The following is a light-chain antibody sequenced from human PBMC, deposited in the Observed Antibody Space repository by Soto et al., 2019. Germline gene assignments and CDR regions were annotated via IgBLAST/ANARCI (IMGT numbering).Light chain of an antibody. V-gene: IGLV2-18*02. CDR2: DVN. J-gene: IGLJ1*01. CDR1: SSDVGNSNG. CDR3: SSYTSSSTYV. Sequence: QSALTQPHSVSGSPGQSVAISCTGTSSDVGNSNGVSWYHQPPGTAPKLMIYDVNNRPSGVPDRFSGSKSGNTASLTISGLQAEDEGDYYCSSYTSSSTYVFVTGTKLTVL.